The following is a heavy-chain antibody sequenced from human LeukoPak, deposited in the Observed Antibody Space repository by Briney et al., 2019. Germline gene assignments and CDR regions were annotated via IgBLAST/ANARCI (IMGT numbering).Heavy chain of an antibody. CDR1: GITFSSYS. J-gene: IGHJ4*02. V-gene: IGHV3-48*01. CDR2: ISSSGSTK. CDR3: TRDYSGNDHGIDN. Sequence: GGSLRLSCGASGITFSSYSMNWVRQAPGKGLEWVSYISSSGSTKYYADSVKGRFTISRDNARNSLYLQMNSLRAEDAAVYYCTRDYSGNDHGIDNWGQGTLVTVSS. D-gene: IGHD5-12*01.